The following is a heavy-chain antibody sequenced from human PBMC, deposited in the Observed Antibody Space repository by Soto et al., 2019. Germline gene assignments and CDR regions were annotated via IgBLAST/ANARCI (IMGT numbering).Heavy chain of an antibody. D-gene: IGHD5-12*01. V-gene: IGHV3-66*01. CDR3: ARDRVDIVATISYYYYGMDV. CDR2: IYSGGST. Sequence: GGSLRLSCAASGFTVSSNYMSWVRQAPGKGLEWVPVIYSGGSTYYADSVKGRFTISRDNSKNTLYLQMNSLRAEDTAVYYCARDRVDIVATISYYYYGMDVWGQGTTVTVSS. CDR1: GFTVSSNY. J-gene: IGHJ6*02.